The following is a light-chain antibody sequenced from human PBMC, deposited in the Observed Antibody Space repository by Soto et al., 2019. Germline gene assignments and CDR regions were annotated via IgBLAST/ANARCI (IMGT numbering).Light chain of an antibody. CDR2: NAA. J-gene: IGKJ5*01. CDR3: QQYGISPIT. Sequence: ETVLTQSPDTLSLSPGERATLSCGTSQSLSSSYLAWYQQKPGLAPSLVIYNAATRATGIPDRFSGSGSGTDFTLTISRLEPEDFAVYYCQQYGISPITFGQGTRLEIK. CDR1: QSLSSSY. V-gene: IGKV3D-20*01.